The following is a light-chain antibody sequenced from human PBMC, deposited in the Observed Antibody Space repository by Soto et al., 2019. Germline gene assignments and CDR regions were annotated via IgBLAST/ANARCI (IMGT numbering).Light chain of an antibody. V-gene: IGKV3-15*01. CDR1: QSVSKN. Sequence: IGLPQSPGTLSLSPGASATLSCRASQSVSKNYLAWYTQQPGQAPRLLIYVASTRATGIPARFSGSVSGTEFTLTISSLQSEDFAVYYGQQYNNWPFTFGQGTRLEIK. CDR3: QQYNNWPFT. CDR2: VAS. J-gene: IGKJ5*01.